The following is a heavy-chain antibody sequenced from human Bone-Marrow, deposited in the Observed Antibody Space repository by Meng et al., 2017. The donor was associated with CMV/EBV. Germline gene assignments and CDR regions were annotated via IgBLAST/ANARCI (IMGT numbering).Heavy chain of an antibody. Sequence: ASVKVSCKASGYTFTSYEINWVRQATGQGLEWMGWMNPNSGNTGDAQKFQGRVTITRNTSISTAYMELSSLRSEDTAVYYCARVGFVYVFWSGYYPYYYYGMDVWGQGTTVTVSS. CDR1: GYTFTSYE. J-gene: IGHJ6*02. CDR3: ARVGFVYVFWSGYYPYYYYGMDV. CDR2: MNPNSGNT. D-gene: IGHD3-3*01. V-gene: IGHV1-8*03.